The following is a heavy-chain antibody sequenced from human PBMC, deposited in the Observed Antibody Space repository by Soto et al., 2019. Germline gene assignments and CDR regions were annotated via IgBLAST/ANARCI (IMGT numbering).Heavy chain of an antibody. Sequence: EVQLVESGGGLNQPGGSLRLSCAASGFSVSSNYMSWVRQTPGKGLEWVSAIYSGGSTFYADSARGRFTISRDNSQNTLKLQMNSVRVEDTALDYCARDHGDDTTGYLGLGCWGQGTLVTVSS. J-gene: IGHJ4*02. D-gene: IGHD3-22*01. CDR3: ARDHGDDTTGYLGLGC. CDR1: GFSVSSNY. CDR2: IYSGGST. V-gene: IGHV3-53*01.